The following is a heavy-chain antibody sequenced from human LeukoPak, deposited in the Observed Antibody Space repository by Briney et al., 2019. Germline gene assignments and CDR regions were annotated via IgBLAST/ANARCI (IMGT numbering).Heavy chain of an antibody. Sequence: PGGSLRLSCAASGFAFNTFWMTWVRQAPGKGLEWVAHIKQDGSENHYVDSVKGRFTISRDNAKNSLYLQMNSLRAEDTAVYYCARAGYTYGTLYYWGQGTLVTVSS. CDR3: ARAGYTYGTLYY. D-gene: IGHD5-18*01. CDR2: IKQDGSEN. CDR1: GFAFNTFW. V-gene: IGHV3-7*01. J-gene: IGHJ4*02.